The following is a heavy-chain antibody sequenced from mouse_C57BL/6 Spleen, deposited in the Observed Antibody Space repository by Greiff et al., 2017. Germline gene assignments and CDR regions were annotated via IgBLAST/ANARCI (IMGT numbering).Heavy chain of an antibody. J-gene: IGHJ3*01. D-gene: IGHD2-2*01. CDR3: AREGYDGCAY. V-gene: IGHV1-82*01. CDR2: IYPGDGDT. Sequence: QVQLQQSGPELVKPGASVKISCKASGYAFSSSWMNWVKQRPGKGLEWIGRIYPGDGDTNYNGKFKGKATLTADKSSSTAYMQLSSLTSEDSAVYFCAREGYDGCAYWGQGTLVTVSA. CDR1: GYAFSSSW.